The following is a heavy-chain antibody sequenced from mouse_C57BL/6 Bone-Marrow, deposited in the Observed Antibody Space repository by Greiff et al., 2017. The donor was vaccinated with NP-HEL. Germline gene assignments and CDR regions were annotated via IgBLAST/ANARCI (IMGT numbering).Heavy chain of an antibody. CDR3: VYDGYSWCAD. J-gene: IGHJ3*01. V-gene: IGHV1-7*01. CDR2: INPSSGYT. D-gene: IGHD2-3*01. Sequence: QVQLQQSGAELAKPGASVKLSCKASGYTFTSYWMHWVKQRPGQGLEWIGYINPSSGYTKYNQKFKDKATLTAAKSSSTAYMQLSSLTYEDAAVYYGVYDGYSWCADWGQGTMVTVSA. CDR1: GYTFTSYW.